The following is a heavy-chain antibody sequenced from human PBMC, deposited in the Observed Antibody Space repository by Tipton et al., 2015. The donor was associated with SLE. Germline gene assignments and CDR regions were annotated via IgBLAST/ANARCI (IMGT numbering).Heavy chain of an antibody. J-gene: IGHJ5*02. V-gene: IGHV4-59*11. CDR1: GGSITNHY. Sequence: TLSLTCTVSGGSITNHYWNWIRQPPGKGLEWIGYIHYSGTTHDNPSLKSRVTMSVDTSKNQFSLTLSSVTATDTAVYYCARDLGNWFDPWGQGTLVTVSA. D-gene: IGHD7-27*01. CDR3: ARDLGNWFDP. CDR2: IHYSGTT.